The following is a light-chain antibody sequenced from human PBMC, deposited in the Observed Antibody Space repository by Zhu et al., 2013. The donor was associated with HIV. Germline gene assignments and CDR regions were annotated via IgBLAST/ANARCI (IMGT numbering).Light chain of an antibody. V-gene: IGKV1-12*02. J-gene: IGKJ1*01. CDR1: RGIADW. CDR2: AAS. Sequence: DIQLTQSPSSVSASVGDTVSITCRASRGIADWLAWYQQKPGKAPKLLIYAASTLEGDVPSRFSGRRSGTQFTLTISRLQPEDFGTYYCQQGNSFPWTFGQGTKVEIK. CDR3: QQGNSFPWT.